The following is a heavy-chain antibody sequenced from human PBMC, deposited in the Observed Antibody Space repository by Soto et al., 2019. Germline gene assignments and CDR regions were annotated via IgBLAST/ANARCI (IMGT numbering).Heavy chain of an antibody. CDR2: SDPSDSYS. D-gene: IGHD2-2*01. Sequence: LGESLKISCKASGYSFTSYWISWVRQIPGKGLEWMGRSDPSDSYSNYSPSFQGRVTISTDKSISTAYLQWSSLKASDTAIYYCARLGHCSSTSCYSGDFWGQGTLVTVSS. V-gene: IGHV5-10-1*01. CDR1: GYSFTSYW. J-gene: IGHJ4*02. CDR3: ARLGHCSSTSCYSGDF.